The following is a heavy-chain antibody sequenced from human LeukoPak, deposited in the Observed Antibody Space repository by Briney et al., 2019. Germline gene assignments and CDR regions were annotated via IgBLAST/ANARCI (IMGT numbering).Heavy chain of an antibody. D-gene: IGHD4-11*01. CDR3: ARDLISGDYTFDY. J-gene: IGHJ4*02. CDR2: ISSTGITT. V-gene: IGHV3-48*02. CDR1: GFIYSGFS. Sequence: WGSLTLTCAASGFIYSGFSLNWVRQAPGKGLEWVSYISSTGITTYYADSVKGRFTVSRDNAKDSLYLQLNSLRDEDTAVYYCARDLISGDYTFDYWGQGALVTVSS.